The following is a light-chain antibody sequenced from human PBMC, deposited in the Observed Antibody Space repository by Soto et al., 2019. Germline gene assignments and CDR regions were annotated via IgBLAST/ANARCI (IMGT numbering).Light chain of an antibody. CDR2: ANS. J-gene: IGLJ1*01. CDR1: SSNIGGGYD. V-gene: IGLV1-40*01. CDR3: PSYDDSLSTYV. Sequence: QSVLTQPPSVSGTPGQRVTISCTGSSSNIGGGYDVHWYQQLPGTAPQLLIYANSRRPAGIPDRFSGSKSGTSASLAITGLQAEDEADYYCPSYDDSLSTYVFGTGTKVTVL.